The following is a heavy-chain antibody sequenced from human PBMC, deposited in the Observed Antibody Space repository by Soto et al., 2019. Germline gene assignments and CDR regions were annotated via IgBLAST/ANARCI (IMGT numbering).Heavy chain of an antibody. CDR2: ISSSSSYI. J-gene: IGHJ6*02. V-gene: IGHV3-21*01. D-gene: IGHD3-16*01. CDR3: ARDGVRRDYYYYYGMDV. CDR1: GSTFSSYS. Sequence: GGSLRLSCAASGSTFSSYSMNWVRQAPGKGLEWVSSISSSSSYIYYADSVKGRFTISRDNAKNSLYLQMNSLRAEDTAVYYCARDGVRRDYYYYYGMDVWGQGTTVTVSS.